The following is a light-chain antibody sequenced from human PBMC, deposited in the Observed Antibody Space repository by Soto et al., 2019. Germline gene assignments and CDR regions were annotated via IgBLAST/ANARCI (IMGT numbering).Light chain of an antibody. V-gene: IGLV2-14*01. Sequence: QSALTQPASVSGSPGQSITISCTGTSSDVGSYNYVSWYQQHPGKAPKLMIYGGSNRPSGVSNRFSGSTSGNTACLTISGLQAEDEDDYYCSLYTSSSSYVFGTGTKLTVL. CDR1: SSDVGSYNY. CDR3: SLYTSSSSYV. J-gene: IGLJ1*01. CDR2: GGS.